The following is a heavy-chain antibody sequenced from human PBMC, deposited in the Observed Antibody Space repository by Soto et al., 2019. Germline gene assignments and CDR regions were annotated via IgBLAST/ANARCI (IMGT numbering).Heavy chain of an antibody. CDR2: IDVGGGSA. V-gene: IGHV3-23*01. J-gene: IGHJ3*01. D-gene: IGHD1-1*01. CDR1: GFTFSSYD. CDR3: AKEDDAWTNGHFNF. Sequence: EVQLLESGGGLVQPGGSLRLSCAASGFTFSSYDMSWVRQAPGKGLEWVSGIDVGGGSAYYADSVKGRFTIYRDNSKNTLHSQLNSLRSEDPAIYYCAKEDDAWTNGHFNFWGQGTVVTVSS.